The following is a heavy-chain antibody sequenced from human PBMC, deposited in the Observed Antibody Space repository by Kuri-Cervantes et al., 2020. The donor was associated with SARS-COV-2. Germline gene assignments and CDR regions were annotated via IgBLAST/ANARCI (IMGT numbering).Heavy chain of an antibody. D-gene: IGHD6-19*01. CDR2: IYSGGST. J-gene: IGHJ4*02. V-gene: IGHV3-53*01. CDR3: AREFFNDSGLYS. CDR1: GLTVSSNC. Sequence: LSHTCAASGLTVSSNCMCWVRPAPGKGLEWGSVIYSGGSTYYAEYVKGRFTISRENSKNTLYLQMNSMTAEDTAVYYCAREFFNDSGLYSWGQGTLVTVSS.